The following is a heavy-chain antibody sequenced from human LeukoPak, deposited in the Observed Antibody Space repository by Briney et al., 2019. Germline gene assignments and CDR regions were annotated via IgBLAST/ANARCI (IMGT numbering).Heavy chain of an antibody. CDR1: GYSISSGYF. Sequence: SETLSLTCTVSGYSISSGYFWGWIRQPPGQGLEWIGSFYHSGITYYNPSLKSRVTISVEMSKNQFSLKLSSVTAADTAVYYCARAVGSGSFQTYYYYMDVWGKGTTVTTSS. CDR2: FYHSGIT. CDR3: ARAVGSGSFQTYYYYMDV. D-gene: IGHD3-10*01. V-gene: IGHV4-38-2*02. J-gene: IGHJ6*03.